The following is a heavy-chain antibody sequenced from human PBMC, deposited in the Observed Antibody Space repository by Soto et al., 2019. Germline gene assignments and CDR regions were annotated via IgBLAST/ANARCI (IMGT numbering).Heavy chain of an antibody. Sequence: GASVKVSCKASGYTFTGYYMHWVRQAPGQGLEWMGWINPNSGGTNYAQKFQGWVTMTRDTSISTAYMELSRLRSDDTAVYYCARDNVLMVYAIRGDYYYGMDVWGQGTTVTVSS. V-gene: IGHV1-2*04. J-gene: IGHJ6*02. CDR1: GYTFTGYY. CDR3: ARDNVLMVYAIRGDYYYGMDV. CDR2: INPNSGGT. D-gene: IGHD2-8*01.